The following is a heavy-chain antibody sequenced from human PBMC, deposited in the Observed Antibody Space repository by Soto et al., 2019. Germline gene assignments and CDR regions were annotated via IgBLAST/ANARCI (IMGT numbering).Heavy chain of an antibody. V-gene: IGHV1-2*02. CDR2: INPETGGT. J-gene: IGHJ6*02. D-gene: IGHD2-21*01. Sequence: QVQLVQSGADVKTPGASVRVSCKASGYTFTGYYVHWVREAPGQGLEWMGWINPETGGTSYAQKFQGMVTLSRDTAINTAYLEQSRLRFDDAGVYVCSRERYEVISDGMDVFGQGTTVTVSS. CDR1: GYTFTGYY. CDR3: SRERYEVISDGMDV.